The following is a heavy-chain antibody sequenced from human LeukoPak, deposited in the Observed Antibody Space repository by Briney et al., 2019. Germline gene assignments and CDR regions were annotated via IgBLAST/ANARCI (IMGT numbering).Heavy chain of an antibody. J-gene: IGHJ4*02. CDR2: INPNSGGT. Sequence: ASVKVSCKASGYTFTGYYMHWVRQAPGQGLEWMGWINPNSGGTNYAQKFQGRVTMTRDTSISTAYMELSRLRSDDTAVYYCARSTVASYYFDSWGQGTLVTVSS. D-gene: IGHD4-17*01. CDR1: GYTFTGYY. V-gene: IGHV1-2*02. CDR3: ARSTVASYYFDS.